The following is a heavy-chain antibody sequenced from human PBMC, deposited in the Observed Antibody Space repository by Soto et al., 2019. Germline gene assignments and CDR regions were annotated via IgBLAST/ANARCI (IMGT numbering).Heavy chain of an antibody. Sequence: QVQLVQSGAEVKKPGASVKVSCKASGYTFTSYGISWVRQAPGQGLEWMGWISAYNGNTKYAQKLQGRVTMTTDTSTSRGYMERRSLGSDDTAVYYGGRDLGGSYYAPVDSWGQGTLVTVSS. CDR3: GRDLGGSYYAPVDS. CDR1: GYTFTSYG. CDR2: ISAYNGNT. D-gene: IGHD1-26*01. J-gene: IGHJ4*02. V-gene: IGHV1-18*01.